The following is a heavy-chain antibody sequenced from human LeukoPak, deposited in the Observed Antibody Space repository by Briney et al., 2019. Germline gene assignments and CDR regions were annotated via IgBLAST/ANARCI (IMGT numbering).Heavy chain of an antibody. CDR2: ITWSNGEI. J-gene: IGHJ4*02. CDR1: GLTFDVYA. Sequence: PGGSLRLSCAASGLTFDVYAVHWVRQAPGKGLEWGSGITWSNGEIAYADSVKGRFTISRDNAKMYLQMNSLRTEDTAVYYCAKSLRNGSGWASDYWGQGTLVTVSS. CDR3: AKSLRNGSGWASDY. D-gene: IGHD6-19*01. V-gene: IGHV3-9*01.